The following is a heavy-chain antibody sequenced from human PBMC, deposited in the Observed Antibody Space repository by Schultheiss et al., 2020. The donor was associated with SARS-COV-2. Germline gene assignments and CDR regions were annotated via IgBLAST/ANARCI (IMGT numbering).Heavy chain of an antibody. CDR2: ISSSGSTI. V-gene: IGHV3-48*01. D-gene: IGHD3-3*01. Sequence: GGSLRLSCAASGFTFSNAWMSWVRQAPGKGLEWVSYISSSGSTIYYADSVKGRFTISRDNSKNTLYLQMNSLRAEDTAVYYCAKTISHFGVAPFDYWGQGTLVTVSS. CDR1: GFTFSNAW. CDR3: AKTISHFGVAPFDY. J-gene: IGHJ4*02.